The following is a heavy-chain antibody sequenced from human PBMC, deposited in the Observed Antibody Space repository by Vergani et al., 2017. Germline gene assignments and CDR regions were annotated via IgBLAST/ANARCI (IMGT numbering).Heavy chain of an antibody. Sequence: EVQLLESGGGLVQPGGSLRLSCAASGFTFSSYAMSWVRQAPGKGLEWVSAISGSGGSTYYADSVKGRFTISRDNSKNTLYLQMNSRRAEDTAVYYCAKWRAAGTALDYWGQGTLVTVSS. CDR1: GFTFSSYA. J-gene: IGHJ4*02. CDR3: AKWRAAGTALDY. D-gene: IGHD6-13*01. CDR2: ISGSGGST. V-gene: IGHV3-23*01.